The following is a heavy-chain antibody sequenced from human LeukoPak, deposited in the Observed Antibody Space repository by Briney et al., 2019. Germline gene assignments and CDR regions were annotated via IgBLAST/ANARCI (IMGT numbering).Heavy chain of an antibody. J-gene: IGHJ4*02. Sequence: SETLSLTCAVYGGSFSGYYWSWIRQPPGKGLEWIGEINHSGSTNYNPSLKSRVTISVDTSKNQFSLKLSSVTAADTAVYYCARAGDILTGYYYAPVDYWGQGTLVTVSS. D-gene: IGHD3-9*01. CDR1: GGSFSGYY. CDR3: ARAGDILTGYYYAPVDY. CDR2: INHSGST. V-gene: IGHV4-34*01.